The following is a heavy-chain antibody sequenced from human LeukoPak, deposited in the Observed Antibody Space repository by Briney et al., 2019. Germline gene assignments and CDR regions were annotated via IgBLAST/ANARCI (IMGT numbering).Heavy chain of an antibody. Sequence: VASVKVSCKASGGTFSSYAISWVRQAPGQGLEWMGWISAYNGNTNYAQKLQGRITMTTDTSTTTAYMELRSLRSDDTAVYYCARDQGTVLGKDYWGQGTLVTVSS. D-gene: IGHD6-19*01. V-gene: IGHV1-18*01. CDR1: GGTFSSYA. CDR2: ISAYNGNT. J-gene: IGHJ4*02. CDR3: ARDQGTVLGKDY.